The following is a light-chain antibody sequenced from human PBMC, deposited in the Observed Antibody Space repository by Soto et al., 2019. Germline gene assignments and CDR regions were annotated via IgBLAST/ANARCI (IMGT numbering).Light chain of an antibody. CDR2: AAS. Sequence: DIPMTQSPSSLSASVGDRVTITCRASQSVTGYLNWYQQKPGKAPKLLIYAASSLESGAPSRFSVSRSGTQFTLTISSLQPEDFSTYYCQRSYSTPLSTFGPGTKVDIK. CDR1: QSVTGY. V-gene: IGKV1-39*01. CDR3: QRSYSTPLST. J-gene: IGKJ3*01.